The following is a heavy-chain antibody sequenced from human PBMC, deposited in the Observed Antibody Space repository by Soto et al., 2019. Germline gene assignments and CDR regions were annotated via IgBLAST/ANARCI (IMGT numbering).Heavy chain of an antibody. CDR2: INAGNGNT. Sequence: ASVKVSCKASGYTFTSYAMHWVRQAPGQRLEWMGWINAGNGNTKYSQKFQGRVTITRDTSASTAYTELSSLRSEDTAVYYCARGGSGWDDAFDIWGQGTMVTVSS. J-gene: IGHJ3*02. CDR1: GYTFTSYA. V-gene: IGHV1-3*01. D-gene: IGHD6-19*01. CDR3: ARGGSGWDDAFDI.